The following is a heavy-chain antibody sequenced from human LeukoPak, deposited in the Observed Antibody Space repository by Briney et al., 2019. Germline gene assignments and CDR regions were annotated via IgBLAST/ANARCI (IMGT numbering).Heavy chain of an antibody. V-gene: IGHV1-2*02. Sequence: ASVKVSCKASGYTFTGYYMHWVRQAPGQGLEWMGWINPNSGGTNYAQKFQGRVTMTRDTSISTAYMELSRLRSDDTAVYYCARVGPESYYYYGMDVWGQGTTVTVSS. CDR2: INPNSGGT. CDR3: ARVGPESYYYYGMDV. J-gene: IGHJ6*02. CDR1: GYTFTGYY.